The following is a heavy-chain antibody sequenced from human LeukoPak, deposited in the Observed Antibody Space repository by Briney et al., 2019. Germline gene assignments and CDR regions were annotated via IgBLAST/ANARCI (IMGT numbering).Heavy chain of an antibody. J-gene: IGHJ5*02. CDR2: INPNSGGT. Sequence: AXVTXSYLASGYTFTDYYMHWVRQAPXKGVEWMGWINPNSGGTNYAQKLQGRVTITRDTVNSTDYMELSRLRSADTDGYYCARDVDTAMITENCFDPWGQGTLATVSS. CDR1: GYTFTDYY. D-gene: IGHD5-18*01. V-gene: IGHV1-2*02. CDR3: ARDVDTAMITENCFDP.